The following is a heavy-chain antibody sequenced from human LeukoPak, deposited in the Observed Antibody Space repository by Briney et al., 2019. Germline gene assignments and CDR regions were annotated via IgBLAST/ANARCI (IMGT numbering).Heavy chain of an antibody. CDR3: ARDRESSGWPDY. CDR1: GXTFSSYA. D-gene: IGHD6-19*01. J-gene: IGHJ4*02. Sequence: GGAXXLXCXXSGXTFSSYAMHWVRQAPGKGLEGGAVISYDGSNKYYADSVKGRFTISRDNSKNTLYLQMNSLRAEDTAVYYCARDRESSGWPDYWGQGTLVTVSS. V-gene: IGHV3-30*04. CDR2: ISYDGSNK.